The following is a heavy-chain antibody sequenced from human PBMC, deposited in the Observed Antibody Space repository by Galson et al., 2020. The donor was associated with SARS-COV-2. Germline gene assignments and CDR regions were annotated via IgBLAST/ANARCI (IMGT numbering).Heavy chain of an antibody. J-gene: IGHJ4*02. Sequence: SETLSLTCTVSGGSISSSSYYWGWIRQPPGKGLEWIGSIYYSGSTYYNPSLKSRVTISVDTSKNQFSLKLSSVTAADTAVYYCARHESRSGEGRYFDYWGQGTLVTVSS. CDR2: IYYSGST. D-gene: IGHD3-3*01. V-gene: IGHV4-39*01. CDR3: ARHESRSGEGRYFDY. CDR1: GGSISSSSYY.